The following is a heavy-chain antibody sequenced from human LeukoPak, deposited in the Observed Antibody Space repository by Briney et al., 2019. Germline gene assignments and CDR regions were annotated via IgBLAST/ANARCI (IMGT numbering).Heavy chain of an antibody. CDR2: IYTSGST. J-gene: IGHJ4*02. CDR3: VRENARSVPTAISPLDY. CDR1: GGSIGSGSYY. V-gene: IGHV4-61*02. D-gene: IGHD2-2*01. Sequence: TLSLTCTVSGGSIGSGSYYWTWIRQPAGKGLEWIGCIYTSGSTDYSPSLKSRVTISADTSKNHFSLKLSSVTAADTAVYYCVRENARSVPTAISPLDYWGQGTLVTVSS.